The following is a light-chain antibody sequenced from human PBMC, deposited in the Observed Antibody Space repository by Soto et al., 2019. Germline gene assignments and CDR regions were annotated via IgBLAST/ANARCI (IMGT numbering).Light chain of an antibody. V-gene: IGKV1-9*01. CDR1: QVISSY. Sequence: DIQLTQAPSFLSASAGDRVTITCRASQVISSYLAWYQQKPGRAPKLLIYAASTLQSGVPSRFSGSGSGTEFTLTITSLQPAEFATYYCQPINSFPIPFGQETRLEIK. CDR3: QPINSFPIP. CDR2: AAS. J-gene: IGKJ5*01.